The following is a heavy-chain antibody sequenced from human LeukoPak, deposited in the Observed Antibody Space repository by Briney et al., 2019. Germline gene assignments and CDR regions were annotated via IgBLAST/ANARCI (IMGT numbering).Heavy chain of an antibody. D-gene: IGHD3-22*01. CDR3: ARAPAEIGGYYPEYFRH. CDR1: GFTFSRYW. V-gene: IGHV3-74*01. Sequence: GGSLRLSCAASGFTFSRYWMHWVRQAPGKGLVWVPRIKSDGSTNYADSVKGRFTISRDNAKNTVSLQMNSLRAEDTGVYYCARAPAEIGGYYPEYFRHWGQGTLVTVSS. CDR2: IKSDGST. J-gene: IGHJ1*01.